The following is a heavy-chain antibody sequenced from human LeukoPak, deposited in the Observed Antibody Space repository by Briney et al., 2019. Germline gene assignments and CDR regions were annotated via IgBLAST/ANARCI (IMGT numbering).Heavy chain of an antibody. CDR2: IKSKTDGGTT. V-gene: IGHV3-15*01. CDR3: TTDPQGDFWSGYCTY. CDR1: GFTFSSYA. J-gene: IGHJ4*02. Sequence: GRSLRLSCAASGFTFSSYAMSWVRQAPGKGLEWVGRIKSKTDGGTTDYAAPVKGRFTISRDDSKNTLYLQMNSLKTEDTAVYYCTTDPQGDFWSGYCTYWGQGTLVTVSS. D-gene: IGHD3-3*01.